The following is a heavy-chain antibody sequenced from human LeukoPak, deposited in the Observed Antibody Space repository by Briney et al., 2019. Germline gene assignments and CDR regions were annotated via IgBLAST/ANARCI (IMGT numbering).Heavy chain of an antibody. Sequence: GGSLRLSCATSGITVTSDYMSWVRQAPGKGLEWVSTIYSDGSTYYAGSVKGRFTVSRDNSKNTLYLQMNTLRADDTAVYYCARGGGAYCGGDCHRNFDYWGQGTLVTVSS. V-gene: IGHV3-66*01. CDR3: ARGGGAYCGGDCHRNFDY. D-gene: IGHD2-21*02. CDR2: IYSDGST. CDR1: GITVTSDY. J-gene: IGHJ4*02.